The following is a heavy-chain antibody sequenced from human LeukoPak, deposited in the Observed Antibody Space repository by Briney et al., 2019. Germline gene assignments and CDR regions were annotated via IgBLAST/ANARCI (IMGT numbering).Heavy chain of an antibody. CDR2: VFYGGSDNNDI. CDR1: GGSISSHY. D-gene: IGHD5-18*01. J-gene: IGHJ6*03. Sequence: SETLSLTCSVSGGSISSHYWSWIRQPPGKGLEWIGYVFYGGSDNNDINYNPSLKTRVIISLDTSKNQFSLKMTSVTAADTAVYFCARTVQGYSFSVDSYYYYFMDVWGKGATVTVSS. V-gene: IGHV4-59*11. CDR3: ARTVQGYSFSVDSYYYYFMDV.